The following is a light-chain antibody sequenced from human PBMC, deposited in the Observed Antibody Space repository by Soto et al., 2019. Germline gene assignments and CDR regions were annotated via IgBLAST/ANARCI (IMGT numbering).Light chain of an antibody. CDR2: KAS. J-gene: IGKJ1*01. V-gene: IGKV1-5*03. CDR3: QHYNSYPWT. CDR1: QSISSW. Sequence: IQMTQSPSTLSATVGDRVTITCRASQSISSWLAWYQQKSGKALKLLIYKASGLESGVPSRFSGSGSGTEFTLTISSLQPDDFATFYCQHYNSYPWTFGQGTKVDI.